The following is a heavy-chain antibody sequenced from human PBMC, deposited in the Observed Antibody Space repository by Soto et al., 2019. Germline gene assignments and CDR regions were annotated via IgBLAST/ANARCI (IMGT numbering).Heavy chain of an antibody. J-gene: IGHJ4*02. V-gene: IGHV4-4*02. CDR1: GGSISSSNW. CDR3: ARVAVVPAANVGVVTGD. CDR2: IYHRGST. D-gene: IGHD2-2*01. Sequence: QVQLQESGPGLVKPSGTLSLTCAVSGGSISSSNWWSWVRQPPGKGLEWIGEIYHRGSTNYNPSLKRRVTISVDKSKNQFSLKLSSVTAADTAVYYGARVAVVPAANVGVVTGDWGQGTLVTVSS.